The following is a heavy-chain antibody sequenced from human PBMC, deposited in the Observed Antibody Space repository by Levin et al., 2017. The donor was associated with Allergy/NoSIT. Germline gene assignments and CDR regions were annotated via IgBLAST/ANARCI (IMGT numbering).Heavy chain of an antibody. V-gene: IGHV5-51*01. CDR3: ARAPTAQGSDS. D-gene: IGHD2-21*02. CDR1: GYIFTTFW. Sequence: NPGGSLRLSCKGSGYIFTTFWIHWVRQMPGSGLDWMGTINPGDSETRYSPSSQGQVTISVDKSINTAYLQWSNLKASDTAMYYCARAPTAQGSDSWGQGTLVTVSS. CDR2: INPGDSET. J-gene: IGHJ4*02.